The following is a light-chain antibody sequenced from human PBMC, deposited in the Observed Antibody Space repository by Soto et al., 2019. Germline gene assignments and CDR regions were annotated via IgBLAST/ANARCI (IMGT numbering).Light chain of an antibody. CDR3: GSSAGTYPSV. CDR2: DVS. J-gene: IGLJ3*02. Sequence: QSALTQPRSVPGSPGQSVTISCTGTSSDVGGYNYVSWYQQHPGKAPKLMISDVSKRPSGVPDRFSGSKSGNTASLTISGLQAEDEADYYCGSSAGTYPSVFGGGTKVTVL. V-gene: IGLV2-11*01. CDR1: SSDVGGYNY.